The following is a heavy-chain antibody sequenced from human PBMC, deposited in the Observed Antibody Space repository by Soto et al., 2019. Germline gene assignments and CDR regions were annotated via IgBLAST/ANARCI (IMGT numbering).Heavy chain of an antibody. CDR3: ARGPSAMVRGVSEIGC. Sequence: NPSETLSLTCTVSGGSISTYYGSWLRQPPGRRLQWIRYIYDSASTNNNSSRNCRVTISVDPSKSQFSLRLSSVTEADTAVYYCARGPSAMVRGVSEIGCCGQVTRGTVSS. D-gene: IGHD3-10*01. CDR1: GGSISTYY. V-gene: IGHV4-59*01. J-gene: IGHJ6*02. CDR2: IYDSAST.